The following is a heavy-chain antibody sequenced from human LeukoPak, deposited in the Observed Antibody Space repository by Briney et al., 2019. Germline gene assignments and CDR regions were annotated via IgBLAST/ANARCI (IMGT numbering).Heavy chain of an antibody. CDR2: ISYNGTSI. V-gene: IGHV3-48*01. Sequence: GGSLRLSCAASGFTFSSYSKNWVRQAPGKGLEWISYISYNGTSIFYADSLKGRFTISRDNAKNSLFLQMNSLRAEDTAVYYCARELAAGSSTSRCAYWGQGTLVTVSS. CDR1: GFTFSSYS. D-gene: IGHD2-2*01. CDR3: ARELAAGSSTSRCAY. J-gene: IGHJ4*02.